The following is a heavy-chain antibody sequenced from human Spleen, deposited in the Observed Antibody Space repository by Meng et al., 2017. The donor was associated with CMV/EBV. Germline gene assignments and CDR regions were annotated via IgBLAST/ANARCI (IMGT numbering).Heavy chain of an antibody. CDR3: ATKPITIYQTGYGMDV. D-gene: IGHD3-9*01. CDR2: ISGSGGST. CDR1: GFTFSSYA. Sequence: GGSLRLSCAASGFTFSSYAMSWVRQAPGKGLEWVSAISGSGGSTYYADSVKGRFTISRDNSKNTLYLQMNSLRAEDTAVYYCATKPITIYQTGYGMDVWGQGTTVTVSS. V-gene: IGHV3-23*01. J-gene: IGHJ6*02.